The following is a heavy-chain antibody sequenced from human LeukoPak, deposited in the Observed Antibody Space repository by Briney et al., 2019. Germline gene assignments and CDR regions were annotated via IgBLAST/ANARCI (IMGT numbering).Heavy chain of an antibody. V-gene: IGHV3-23*01. Sequence: GGSLRLSCAASGFTFSSYALSWVRPAPGKGLAWVSTISGSGDNKYFADSVKGRFTLSRDSSKNTLSLHTNGQTAEDRAGYYCAKDQIRYYGSGSYFDTWGQGTLVTVSS. J-gene: IGHJ5*02. CDR3: AKDQIRYYGSGSYFDT. CDR1: GFTFSSYA. CDR2: ISGSGDNK. D-gene: IGHD3-10*01.